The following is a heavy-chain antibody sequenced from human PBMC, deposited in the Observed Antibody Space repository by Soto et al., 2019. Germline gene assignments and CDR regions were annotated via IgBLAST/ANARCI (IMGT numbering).Heavy chain of an antibody. J-gene: IGHJ4*02. D-gene: IGHD3-22*01. Sequence: QVQLQESGPGLVKPSQTLSLTCTVSGGSISSGGHYWSWIRQHPGKGLEWIGYIRYRGSTYHNPSLESRVTLSVDTSKNPSPLQLSSVTAADTAVSYCARDALSRDSIWGQGTLVTVSS. CDR2: IRYRGST. V-gene: IGHV4-31*03. CDR3: ARDALSRDSI. CDR1: GGSISSGGHY.